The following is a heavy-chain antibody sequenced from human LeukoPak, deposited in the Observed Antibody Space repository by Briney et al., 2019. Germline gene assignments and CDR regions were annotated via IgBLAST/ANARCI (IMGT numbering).Heavy chain of an antibody. CDR1: GYTFTGYD. J-gene: IGHJ4*02. V-gene: IGHV1-2*02. D-gene: IGHD1-26*01. CDR3: ARWGLQPVGATTVYFDY. CDR2: INPNSGGT. Sequence: ASGKVSYKASGYTFTGYDMHWVRQSPGQGLGWMGGINPNSGGTNYAQKFQGRVTMTSDTSISTTYMELSRLRSDDTAVYYCARWGLQPVGATTVYFDYWGEGTLVTVSS.